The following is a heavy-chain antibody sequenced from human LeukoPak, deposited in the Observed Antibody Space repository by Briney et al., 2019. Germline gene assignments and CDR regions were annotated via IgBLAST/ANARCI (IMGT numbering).Heavy chain of an antibody. V-gene: IGHV1-18*01. CDR3: ARVIGQTYYYDSSGYYYYYMDV. CDR2: ISAYNGNT. CDR1: GYTFTSYG. Sequence: ASVKVSCKASGYTFTSYGISWVRQAPGQGLEWMGWISAYNGNTNYAQKLQGRVTMTTDTSTSTAYMELRSLRSDDPAVYYCARVIGQTYYYDSSGYYYYYMDVWGKGTTVTVSS. D-gene: IGHD3-22*01. J-gene: IGHJ6*03.